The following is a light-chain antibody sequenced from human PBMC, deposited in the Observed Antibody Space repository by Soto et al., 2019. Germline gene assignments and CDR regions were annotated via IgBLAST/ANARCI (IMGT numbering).Light chain of an antibody. V-gene: IGLV1-40*01. CDR1: SSNIGAGYD. CDR2: GNS. CDR3: QSYDSSLSGSGV. J-gene: IGLJ1*01. Sequence: QSVLTQPPSVSGAPGQRVTISCTGSSSNIGAGYDVHWYQQLPGTAPKLLIYGNSNRPSGVPDRFSGSKSGTTASLAINGLQAEDEADYYCQSYDSSLSGSGVFGTGTKVTVL.